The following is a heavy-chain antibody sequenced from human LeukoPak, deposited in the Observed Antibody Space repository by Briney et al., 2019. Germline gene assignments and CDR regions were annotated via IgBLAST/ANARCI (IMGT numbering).Heavy chain of an antibody. CDR3: ARENYDSSGYKVDY. CDR1: GGSISSYY. Sequence: SETLSLTCTVSGGSISSYYWSWIRQPPGKGLEWIGHIYYSGSTNKNPSLKSRVTISIHTSTNQFSLKLGSVTAADTAVYYCARENYDSSGYKVDYWGQGTLVTVSS. D-gene: IGHD3-22*01. CDR2: IYYSGST. J-gene: IGHJ4*02. V-gene: IGHV4-59*01.